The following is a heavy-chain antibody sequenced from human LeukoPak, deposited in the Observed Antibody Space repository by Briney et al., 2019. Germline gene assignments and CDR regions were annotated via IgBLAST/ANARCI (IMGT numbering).Heavy chain of an antibody. CDR3: SATDHFSKGWADY. J-gene: IGHJ4*02. CDR2: IWYDGSKR. Sequence: HSGGSLRLSCAASGFTFSNYGMHWVRQAPGRGLEWVAVIWYDGSKRYYADSVMGRFTISRDNSKNTLYLEISSLRDEDTGVYYCSATDHFSKGWADYWGQGVLVTVSS. V-gene: IGHV3-33*01. CDR1: GFTFSNYG. D-gene: IGHD6-19*01.